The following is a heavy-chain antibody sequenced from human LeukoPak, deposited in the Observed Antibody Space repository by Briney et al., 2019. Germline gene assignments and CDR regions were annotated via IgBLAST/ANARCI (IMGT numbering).Heavy chain of an antibody. D-gene: IGHD1-26*01. CDR2: ISYDGSNK. CDR3: AKCVSGSYCGFDI. J-gene: IGHJ3*02. Sequence: GGSLRLSCAASGFTFSSYAMHWVRQAPGKGLEWVAVISYDGSNKYYADSVKGRFTISRDNSMNTLYLEMNSLRAEDTAVYYCAKCVSGSYCGFDIWGQGTMVTVSS. V-gene: IGHV3-30*04. CDR1: GFTFSSYA.